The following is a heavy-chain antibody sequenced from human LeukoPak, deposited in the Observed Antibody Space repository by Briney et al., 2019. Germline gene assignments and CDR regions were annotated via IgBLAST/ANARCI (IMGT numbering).Heavy chain of an antibody. CDR2: IYYSGST. V-gene: IGHV4-59*01. D-gene: IGHD1-1*01. CDR1: GGSISSYY. CDR3: ARLYNWNDLPLDY. J-gene: IGHJ4*02. Sequence: TSETLSLTCTVSGGSISSYYWSWIRQPPGKGLEWIGYIYYSGSTNYNPSLKSRVTISVDTSKNQFSLKLSSVTAADTAVYYCARLYNWNDLPLDYWGQGTLVTVSS.